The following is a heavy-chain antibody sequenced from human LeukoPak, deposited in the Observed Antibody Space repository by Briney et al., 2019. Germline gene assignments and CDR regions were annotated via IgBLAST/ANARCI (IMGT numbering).Heavy chain of an antibody. Sequence: TGGSLRLSCAASGFSFSKYWMHWVRQTPGEGLVWVSRIKEDGTYTSYADSVKGRFTISRDNARNTVFLQMNSLRAEDTAVYYCARDFDMGITPGDDFDFRGQGTLVTVSS. CDR3: ARDFDMGITPGDDFDF. D-gene: IGHD3-9*01. CDR1: GFSFSKYW. J-gene: IGHJ4*02. V-gene: IGHV3-74*01. CDR2: IKEDGTYT.